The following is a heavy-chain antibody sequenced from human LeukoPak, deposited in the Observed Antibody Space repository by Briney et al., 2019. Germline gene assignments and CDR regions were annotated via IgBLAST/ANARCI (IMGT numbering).Heavy chain of an antibody. Sequence: SETLSLTCTVSGGSISSYYWSWLRQPPGKGLEWVGYIYYSGSTNYNPSLKSRLTISVDTSKNQFSLKLSSVTAADTAVYYWARRGYSSGYYFFDDWGEGTLVTVSS. V-gene: IGHV4-59*08. CDR2: IYYSGST. CDR3: ARRGYSSGYYFFDD. D-gene: IGHD6-19*01. J-gene: IGHJ4*02. CDR1: GGSISSYY.